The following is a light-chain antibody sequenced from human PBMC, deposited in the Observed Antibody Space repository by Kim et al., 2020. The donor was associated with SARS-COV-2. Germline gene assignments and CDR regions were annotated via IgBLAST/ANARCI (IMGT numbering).Light chain of an antibody. CDR3: QQYNNWPYT. CDR2: GAS. J-gene: IGKJ2*01. Sequence: VSPRERTTLSCRASQSVSSNLAWYQKKPGQAPRLLIYGASTRATGIPARFSGSGSGTEFTLTISSLQSEDFAVYYCQQYNNWPYTFGQGTKLEI. V-gene: IGKV3-15*01. CDR1: QSVSSN.